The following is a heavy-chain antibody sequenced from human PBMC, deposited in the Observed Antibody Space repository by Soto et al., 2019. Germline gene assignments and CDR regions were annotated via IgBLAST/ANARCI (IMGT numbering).Heavy chain of an antibody. CDR2: ISSSGSTI. V-gene: IGHV3-48*03. CDR3: ARGGIAEAGSSSDGMDV. CDR1: GFTFSSYE. J-gene: IGHJ6*02. Sequence: PXGSLRLSCAASGFTFSSYEMNWVRRAPGKGLEWVSYISSSGSTIYYADSVKGRFTISRDNAKNSLYLQMNSLRAEDTAVYYCARGGIAEAGSSSDGMDVWGQGATVTVSS. D-gene: IGHD6-13*01.